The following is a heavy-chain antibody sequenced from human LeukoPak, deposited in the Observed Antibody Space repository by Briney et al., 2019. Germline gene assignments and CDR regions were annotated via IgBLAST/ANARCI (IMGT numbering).Heavy chain of an antibody. CDR3: ARDLQTAGTFDWLDP. CDR2: IWYDGSKQ. Sequence: PGRSLRLSCAASGFTFRNYGMHWVRQAPGKGLEWVAVIWYDGSKQYYGDSVKGRFTVSRDQSKNTLYLQMNNLRAEDTAVYYCARDLQTAGTFDWLDPWGQGTLVTVPS. V-gene: IGHV3-33*01. CDR1: GFTFRNYG. D-gene: IGHD6-13*01. J-gene: IGHJ5*02.